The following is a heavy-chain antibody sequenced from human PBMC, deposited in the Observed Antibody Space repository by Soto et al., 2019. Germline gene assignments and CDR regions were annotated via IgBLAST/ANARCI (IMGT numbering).Heavy chain of an antibody. CDR2: ISYDGSNK. V-gene: IGHV3-30*03. CDR3: EARMTTVTTSVLDYFDY. Sequence: GGSLRLSCAASGFTFSSYGMHWVRQAPGKGLEWVAVISYDGSNKYYADSVKGRFTISRDNSKNTLYLQMNSLRAEDTAVYYCEARMTTVTTSVLDYFDYWGQGTLVTVSS. J-gene: IGHJ4*02. CDR1: GFTFSSYG. D-gene: IGHD4-17*01.